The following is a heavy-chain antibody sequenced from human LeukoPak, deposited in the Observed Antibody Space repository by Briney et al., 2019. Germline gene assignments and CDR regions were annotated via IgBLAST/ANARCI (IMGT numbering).Heavy chain of an antibody. J-gene: IGHJ4*02. V-gene: IGHV1-2*02. CDR3: ARSLAVAGTLNFDY. CDR1: GYTFTGYY. Sequence: ASVKVSCKASGYTFTGYYMHWVRQAPGQGLEWMGWINPNSGGTNYAQKFQGRVTMTRDTSISTAYMELSRLRSDDTAVYYCARSLAVAGTLNFDYWGQGTLVTVSS. D-gene: IGHD6-19*01. CDR2: INPNSGGT.